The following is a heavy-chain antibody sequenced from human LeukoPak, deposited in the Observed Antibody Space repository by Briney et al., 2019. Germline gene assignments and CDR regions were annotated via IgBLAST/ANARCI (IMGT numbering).Heavy chain of an antibody. CDR2: IWYDGSNK. J-gene: IGHJ3*02. Sequence: GGSLRLSCAASGFTFSSYGMHWVRQAPGKGLEWVAVIWYDGSNKYYADSVKGRFTISRDNSKNTLYLQMNSLRVEDTAVYYCARGPMPPRGFDIWGQGTMVTVSS. CDR3: ARGPMPPRGFDI. D-gene: IGHD2-2*01. V-gene: IGHV3-33*01. CDR1: GFTFSSYG.